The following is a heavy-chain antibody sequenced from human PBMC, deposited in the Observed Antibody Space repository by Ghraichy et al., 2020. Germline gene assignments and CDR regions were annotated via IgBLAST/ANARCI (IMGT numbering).Heavy chain of an antibody. CDR1: GGSFSGYY. V-gene: IGHV4-34*01. Sequence: SETLSLTCAVYGGSFSGYYWSWIRQPPGKGLEWIGEINHSGSTNYNPSLKSRVTISVDTSKNQFSLKLSSVTAADTAVYYCATSNSGEGVDYWGQGTLVTVSS. D-gene: IGHD1-26*01. CDR3: ATSNSGEGVDY. CDR2: INHSGST. J-gene: IGHJ4*02.